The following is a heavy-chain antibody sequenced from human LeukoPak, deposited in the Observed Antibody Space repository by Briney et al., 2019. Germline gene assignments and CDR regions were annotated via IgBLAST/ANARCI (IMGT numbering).Heavy chain of an antibody. CDR3: AKEGKYGGSSGY. J-gene: IGHJ4*02. CDR2: IIPIFGTA. CDR1: GGTFSGYA. D-gene: IGHD6-6*01. Sequence: GASLKVSCKASGGTFSGYAISWVRQAPGQGLEWMGGIIPIFGTANYAQKFQGRVTITTDESTSTAYMELSSLRSEDTAVYYCAKEGKYGGSSGYWGQGTLVTVSS. V-gene: IGHV1-69*05.